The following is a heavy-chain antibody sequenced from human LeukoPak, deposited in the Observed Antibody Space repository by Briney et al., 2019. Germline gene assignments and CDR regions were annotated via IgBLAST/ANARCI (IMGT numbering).Heavy chain of an antibody. CDR2: IDPNSGGT. J-gene: IGHJ5*02. Sequence: GASVKVSCKASGYTFTGYYMHWVRQAPGQGLEWMGWIDPNSGGTNYAQKFQGRVTMTRDTSISTAYMELSRLRSDDTAVYYCARTYDSSAYNWFDPWGQGTLVTVSS. V-gene: IGHV1-2*02. CDR3: ARTYDSSAYNWFDP. D-gene: IGHD3-22*01. CDR1: GYTFTGYY.